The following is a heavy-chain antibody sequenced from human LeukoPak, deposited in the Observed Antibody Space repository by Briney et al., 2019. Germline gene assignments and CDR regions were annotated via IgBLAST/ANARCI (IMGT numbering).Heavy chain of an antibody. V-gene: IGHV3-7*01. Sequence: GGSLRLSCAASGFSFSAYWMTWVRQAPGTGLEWVANINPAGTETYYVDPVKGRFTVSRDNARNLLYLQMNSLRAEDTAVYHCARFGYVAAVDVWGQGTLVTVSS. J-gene: IGHJ4*02. CDR1: GFSFSAYW. CDR2: INPAGTET. CDR3: ARFGYVAAVDV. D-gene: IGHD2-15*01.